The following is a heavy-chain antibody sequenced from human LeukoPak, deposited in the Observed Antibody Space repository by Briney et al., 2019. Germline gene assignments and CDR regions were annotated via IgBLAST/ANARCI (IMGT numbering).Heavy chain of an antibody. CDR3: ARDINY. CDR1: GYIFTSYY. J-gene: IGHJ4*02. V-gene: IGHV1-2*02. D-gene: IGHD3-10*01. Sequence: ASVTVSCKASGYIFTSYYIHWVRQAPGQGLEWLGWLNPNSGGTKYAQKFQGRVTMTSDTSINTAYMELSRLRSDDTAFYYCARDINYWGQGTLVTVSS. CDR2: LNPNSGGT.